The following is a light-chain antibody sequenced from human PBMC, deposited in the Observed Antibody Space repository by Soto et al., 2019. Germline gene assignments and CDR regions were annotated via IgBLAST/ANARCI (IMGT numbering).Light chain of an antibody. CDR2: GAS. J-gene: IGKJ4*01. CDR1: QGISIY. CDR3: QQHHSFPLT. Sequence: IQLTQSPSSLSASVGDRVTITCRASQGISIYLAWYQQMPGKAPKLLIHGASALQSGVPSRFSGSGSRTDFTLTISSLQPEDCATYFCQQHHSFPLTFGGGTKVDIK. V-gene: IGKV1-9*01.